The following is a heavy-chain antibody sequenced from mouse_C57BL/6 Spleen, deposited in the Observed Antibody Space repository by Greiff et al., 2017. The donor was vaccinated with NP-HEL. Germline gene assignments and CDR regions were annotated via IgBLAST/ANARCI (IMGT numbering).Heavy chain of an antibody. CDR3: ARHYDYDGFAY. V-gene: IGHV1-74*01. Sequence: VQLQQPGAELVKPGASVKVSCKASGYTFTSYWMHWVKQRPGQGLEWIGRIHPSDSDTNYNQKFKGKATLTVDKSSSTAYMQLSSLTSEDSAVYYCARHYDYDGFAYWGQGTLVTVSA. D-gene: IGHD2-4*01. CDR2: IHPSDSDT. J-gene: IGHJ3*01. CDR1: GYTFTSYW.